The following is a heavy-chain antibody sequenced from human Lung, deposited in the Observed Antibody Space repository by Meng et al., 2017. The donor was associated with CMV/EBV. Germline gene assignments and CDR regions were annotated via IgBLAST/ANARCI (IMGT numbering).Heavy chain of an antibody. J-gene: IGHJ4*02. Sequence: QSHLRESGAGVKKPGAAVRVSCEASGYTFASYGISWLRQAPGQGLEWMGWFVNNVDTYSAQKFQGRVTMTTDTHTSTAFMELRSLRSDDTAVYYCARGTPGRSYSDYWGQGTLVTVSS. CDR1: GYTFASYG. CDR2: FVNNVDT. V-gene: IGHV1-18*01. D-gene: IGHD3-10*01. CDR3: ARGTPGRSYSDY.